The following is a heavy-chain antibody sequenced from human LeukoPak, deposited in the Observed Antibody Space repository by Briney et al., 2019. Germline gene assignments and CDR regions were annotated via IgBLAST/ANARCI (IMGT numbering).Heavy chain of an antibody. CDR3: ARDQYNYGYVSWFDP. J-gene: IGHJ5*02. Sequence: GGSLRLSCAASGFTFSTFATIRVRQPPGKGLEWVSYISESGSAIYYADSVKGRFTISRDNAKNSLYLQMNSLRAEDTAVYYCARDQYNYGYVSWFDPWGQGTLVTVSS. CDR1: GFTFSTFA. CDR2: ISESGSAI. D-gene: IGHD5-18*01. V-gene: IGHV3-48*03.